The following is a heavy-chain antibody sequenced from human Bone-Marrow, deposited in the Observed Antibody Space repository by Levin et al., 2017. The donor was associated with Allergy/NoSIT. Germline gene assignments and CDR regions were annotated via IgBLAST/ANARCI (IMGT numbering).Heavy chain of an antibody. CDR1: GFTFSSFA. CDR3: AKDRGRAAAGYDFDY. J-gene: IGHJ4*02. V-gene: IGHV3-30*18. CDR2: IANDGYDK. D-gene: IGHD6-13*01. Sequence: GGSLRLSCAASGFTFSSFAMHWVRQAPGKGLEWVAVIANDGYDKHHADSVKGRFTISRDNSKNTLYLQMNSLRPEDTAVYYCAKDRGRAAAGYDFDYWGQGTLVTVSS.